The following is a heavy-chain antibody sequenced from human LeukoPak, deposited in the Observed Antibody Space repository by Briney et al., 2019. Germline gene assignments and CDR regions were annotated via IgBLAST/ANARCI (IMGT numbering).Heavy chain of an antibody. CDR3: AKDLGPTYYGSGSYWDNWFDP. CDR2: ISYDGSNK. D-gene: IGHD3-10*01. J-gene: IGHJ5*02. CDR1: GFTFSSYG. V-gene: IGHV3-30*18. Sequence: GGSLRLSCAASGFTFSSYGMHCVRQAPGKALEGVAVISYDGSNKYYADSVKGRFTTSRDNSKNTLYLQMNSLRAEDTAVYYCAKDLGPTYYGSGSYWDNWFDPWGQGTLVTVSS.